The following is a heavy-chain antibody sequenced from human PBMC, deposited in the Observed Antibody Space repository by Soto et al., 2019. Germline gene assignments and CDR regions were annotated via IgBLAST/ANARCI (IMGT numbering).Heavy chain of an antibody. Sequence: SETLSLTCTVSGGSISSYYWSWIRQPPGKGLEWIGYIYYSGSTNYNPSLKSRVTISVDTSKNQFSLKLGSVTAADTAVYYCASIAAAGTTTFNYYYYYMDVWGKGTTVTVSS. CDR3: ASIAAAGTTTFNYYYYYMDV. D-gene: IGHD6-13*01. J-gene: IGHJ6*03. CDR2: IYYSGST. CDR1: GGSISSYY. V-gene: IGHV4-59*01.